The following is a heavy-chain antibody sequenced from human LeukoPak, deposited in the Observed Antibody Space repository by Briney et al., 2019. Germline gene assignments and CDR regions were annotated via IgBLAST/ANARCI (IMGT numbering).Heavy chain of an antibody. V-gene: IGHV3-23*01. D-gene: IGHD6-13*01. CDR1: GFTFSSYA. CDR3: AKDPFQSSSWYSFDY. J-gene: IGHJ4*02. Sequence: GGSLRLSCAASGFTFSSYAMSWVRQAPGKGLEWVSAISGSGGSTYYADSVKGRFTISRDNSKNTLYLQMNSLRAEDTAVYYCAKDPFQSSSWYSFDYWGQGTLVSVSS. CDR2: ISGSGGST.